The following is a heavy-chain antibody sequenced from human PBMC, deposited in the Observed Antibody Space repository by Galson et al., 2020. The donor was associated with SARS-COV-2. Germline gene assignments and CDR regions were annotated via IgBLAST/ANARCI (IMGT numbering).Heavy chain of an antibody. Sequence: ASVKVSCKTSGYTFTSYDINWVRQATGQGLEWMGWMNPNSGNSGCTQKFQGRVTMTRDTSISTAYMELSNLTSEDTAVYYCARLVSLPWVQFWLPNYSMDVWGQGTTVSVSS. CDR3: ARLVSLPWVQFWLPNYSMDV. CDR1: GYTFTSYD. CDR2: MNPNSGNS. D-gene: IGHD5-18*01. J-gene: IGHJ6*02. V-gene: IGHV1-8*01.